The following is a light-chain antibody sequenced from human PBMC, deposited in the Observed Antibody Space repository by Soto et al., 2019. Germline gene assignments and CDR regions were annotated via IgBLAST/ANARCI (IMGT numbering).Light chain of an antibody. CDR2: DVN. V-gene: IGLV2-11*01. CDR3: CSYAGSPYV. J-gene: IGLJ1*01. CDR1: SSDVGGYYH. Sequence: QSALTQPRSVSGSPGQSVTISCTGTSSDVGGYYHVSWYQQHPGKAPKFMIYDVNRRPSGVPDRFSGSRSGNTASLTISGLQAEDEADYYCCSYAGSPYVFGTGTKLTVL.